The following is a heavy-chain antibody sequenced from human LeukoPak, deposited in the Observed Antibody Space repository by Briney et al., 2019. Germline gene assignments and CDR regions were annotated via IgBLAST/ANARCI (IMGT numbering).Heavy chain of an antibody. J-gene: IGHJ4*02. CDR1: GFTFISYS. D-gene: IGHD6-13*01. V-gene: IGHV3-48*01. Sequence: PGGSLRLSCAASGFTFISYSMNWVRQAPGKGLEWVSYISSSSSTIYYADSVKGRFTISRDNAKNSLYLQMNSLRAEDTAVYYCARPRYSSSWFLGYWGQGPLVTVSS. CDR2: ISSSSSTI. CDR3: ARPRYSSSWFLGY.